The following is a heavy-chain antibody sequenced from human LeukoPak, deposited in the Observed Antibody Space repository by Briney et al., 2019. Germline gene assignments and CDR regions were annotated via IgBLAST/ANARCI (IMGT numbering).Heavy chain of an antibody. CDR1: GGSISSYY. CDR2: IYYSGST. Sequence: SETLSLTCTVSGGSISSYYWSWIRQPPGKGLEWIGYIYYSGSTNYNPSLKSRVTISVDTSKNQFSLKLSSVTAADTAGYYCGGDTRGSGSYYNWFDPWAREPWSPSPQ. CDR3: GGDTRGSGSYYNWFDP. V-gene: IGHV4-59*01. D-gene: IGHD3-10*01. J-gene: IGHJ5*02.